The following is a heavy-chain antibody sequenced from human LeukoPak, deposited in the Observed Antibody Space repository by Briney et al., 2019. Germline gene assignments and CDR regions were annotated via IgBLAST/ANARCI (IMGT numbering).Heavy chain of an antibody. J-gene: IGHJ3*02. CDR2: IKSKTDGGTS. CDR3: ATDPGEWEPI. V-gene: IGHV3-15*01. D-gene: IGHD1-26*01. Sequence: GGSLRLSCATSGLTFTNAWMSWFRQAPGKGLEWVGRIKSKTDGGTSDYAAPVQGRFTVSRDDSKNTLYLQMNSLKIEDTAVYYCATDPGEWEPIWGQGTMVTVSS. CDR1: GLTFTNAW.